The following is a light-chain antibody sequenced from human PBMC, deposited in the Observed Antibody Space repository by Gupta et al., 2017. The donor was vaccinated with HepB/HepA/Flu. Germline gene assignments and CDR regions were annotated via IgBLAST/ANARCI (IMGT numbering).Light chain of an antibody. J-gene: IGLJ2*01. CDR1: NIGSKS. CDR3: PVWDNNRARGV. CDR2: EDS. V-gene: IGLV3-21*03. Sequence: SYVLTQPPSVSVAPGKTARITCGGNNIGSKSVHWYQQKPGQAPVLVVYEDSDRPSGIPERFSGSNSGNTATRTIRRVEAGDEAEYYCPVWDNNRARGVFGGGTKLTVL.